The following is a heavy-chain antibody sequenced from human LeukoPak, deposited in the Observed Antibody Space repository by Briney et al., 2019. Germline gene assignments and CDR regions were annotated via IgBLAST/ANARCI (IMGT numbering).Heavy chain of an antibody. CDR1: GFTFSSYA. V-gene: IGHV3-30-3*01. D-gene: IGHD1-26*01. CDR2: ISYDGSNK. CDR3: ARSQYTGSCFDY. J-gene: IGHJ4*02. Sequence: PGGSLRLSCAASGFTFSSYAMHWVRQAPGKGLEWVAVISYDGSNKYYSDSVKGRFTISRDNSKNTLYLQMNSLRAEDTAVYYCARSQYTGSCFDYWGQGVLVTVSS.